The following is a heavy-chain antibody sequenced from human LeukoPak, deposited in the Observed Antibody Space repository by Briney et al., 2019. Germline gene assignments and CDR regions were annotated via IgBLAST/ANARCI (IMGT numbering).Heavy chain of an antibody. Sequence: ASVKVSCKASGYTITDYYIHWVRQAPGQGLEWMGWINPNSGGTNYAQKFQGRVTMTSDTSISTAYMELSSLRSDDTAIYYCARVIPDGYFPFDFWGQGTLVTVS. J-gene: IGHJ4*02. CDR3: ARVIPDGYFPFDF. V-gene: IGHV1-2*02. CDR2: INPNSGGT. D-gene: IGHD3-22*01. CDR1: GYTITDYY.